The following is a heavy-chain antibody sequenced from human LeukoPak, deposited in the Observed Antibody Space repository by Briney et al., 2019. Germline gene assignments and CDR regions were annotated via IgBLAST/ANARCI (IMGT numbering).Heavy chain of an antibody. J-gene: IGHJ5*02. CDR1: GGSISSGGYY. CDR3: AREDRTYYDYVWGSYRLNWFDP. Sequence: PSQTLSLTCTVSGGSISSGGYYWSWIRQPPGKGLEWIGEINHSGSTNYNPSLKSRVTISVDTSKNQFSLKLSSVTAADTAVYYCAREDRTYYDYVWGSYRLNWFDPWGQGTLVTVSS. V-gene: IGHV4-30-2*01. CDR2: INHSGST. D-gene: IGHD3-16*02.